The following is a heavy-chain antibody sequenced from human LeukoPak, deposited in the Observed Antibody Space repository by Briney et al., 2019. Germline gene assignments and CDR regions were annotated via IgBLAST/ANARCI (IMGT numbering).Heavy chain of an antibody. Sequence: GGSLRLSCAASGFTFSSYAMHWVRQAPGKGLEWVAVISYDGSNKYYADSVKGRFTISRDNSKNTLYLQMNSLRAEDTAVYYCARDPGDYDSYYYGMDVWGQGTTVTVSS. CDR2: ISYDGSNK. D-gene: IGHD4-17*01. CDR1: GFTFSSYA. V-gene: IGHV3-30-3*01. J-gene: IGHJ6*02. CDR3: ARDPGDYDSYYYGMDV.